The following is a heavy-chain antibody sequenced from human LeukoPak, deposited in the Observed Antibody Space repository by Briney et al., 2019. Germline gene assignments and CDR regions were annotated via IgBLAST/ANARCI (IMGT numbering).Heavy chain of an antibody. J-gene: IGHJ6*03. D-gene: IGHD3-3*01. CDR2: IKPDGSAQ. CDR1: GFTFSNYW. CDR3: ANTGVVIRYYYMDV. Sequence: GGSLRLSCAASGFTFSNYWMTWVRQAPGKGLEWVANIKPDGSAQYYADSVRGRFTISRDSAKNSVFLQMNSLRAEDTAVYYCANTGVVIRYYYMDVWGKGTTVTVSS. V-gene: IGHV3-7*03.